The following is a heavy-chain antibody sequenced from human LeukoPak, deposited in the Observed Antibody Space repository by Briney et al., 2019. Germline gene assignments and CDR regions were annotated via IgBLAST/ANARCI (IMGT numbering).Heavy chain of an antibody. CDR3: AKNDYGDYLPGDY. D-gene: IGHD4-17*01. CDR2: IRYDGSNK. J-gene: IGHJ4*02. V-gene: IGHV3-30*02. Sequence: PGGSLRLSCAASGFTFSSYGMQWVRQAPGKGLEWVAFIRYDGSNKYYVDSVKGRFTISRDNSKNTLYLQMNSLRAEDTAVYYCAKNDYGDYLPGDYWGQGTLVTVSS. CDR1: GFTFSSYG.